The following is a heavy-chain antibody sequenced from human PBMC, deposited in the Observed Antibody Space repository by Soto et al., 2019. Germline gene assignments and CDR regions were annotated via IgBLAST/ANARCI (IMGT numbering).Heavy chain of an antibody. CDR3: ARETVMITFGGVIADAFDS. J-gene: IGHJ3*02. V-gene: IGHV3-23*01. Sequence: GSLRLSCAASGFTFSSYAMSWVRQAPGKGLEWVSTISGSGGSADYADSVKGRFTISRDNSENTVYLQMNSLRAEDAAVYYCARETVMITFGGVIADAFDSWGQGTMVTVSS. D-gene: IGHD3-16*02. CDR1: GFTFSSYA. CDR2: ISGSGGSA.